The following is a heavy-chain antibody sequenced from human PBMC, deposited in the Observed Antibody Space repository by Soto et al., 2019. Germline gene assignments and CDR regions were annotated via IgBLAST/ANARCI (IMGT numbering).Heavy chain of an antibody. D-gene: IGHD5-18*01. Sequence: QVQVEQTGAEVKKPGASVKVSCQTSGYTFSDYYMHCVRQAPGQGLEWMGWINPNSGNTDYAQKVRSRVTMTRVTSINTAYMELTSLRSDDTAIYYCARDLIGYSNWFDPWRQGTLVTVSS. V-gene: IGHV1-2*02. CDR3: ARDLIGYSNWFDP. J-gene: IGHJ5*02. CDR2: INPNSGNT. CDR1: GYTFSDYY.